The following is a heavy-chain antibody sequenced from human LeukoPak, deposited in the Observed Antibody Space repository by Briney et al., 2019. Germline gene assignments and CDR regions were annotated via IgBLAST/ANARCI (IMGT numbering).Heavy chain of an antibody. D-gene: IGHD3-22*01. CDR3: ARHRVDYYDSSGYFSALFDY. J-gene: IGHJ4*02. CDR2: IYYSGST. Sequence: SETLSLTCTVSGGSISSYYWSWIRQPPGKGLEWIGYIYYSGSTNYNPSLKSRVTISVDTSKNQFSLKLSSVTAADTAVYYCARHRVDYYDSSGYFSALFDYWGQGILVTVSS. V-gene: IGHV4-59*01. CDR1: GGSISSYY.